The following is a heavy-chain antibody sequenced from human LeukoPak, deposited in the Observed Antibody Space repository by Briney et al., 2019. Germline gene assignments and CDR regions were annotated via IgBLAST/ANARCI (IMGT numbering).Heavy chain of an antibody. J-gene: IGHJ4*02. CDR1: GFTFSTNG. V-gene: IGHV3-21*01. D-gene: IGHD3-22*01. CDR2: ISSWSIYA. Sequence: GGSLRLSCAASGFTFSTNGMNWVRQAPGKGLEWVSCISSWSIYAHYSDSVKGRFDIFRDDANNLLFLQMTGLRAEDTAVYYCARESYDSSGNYPRDFDYWGQGTLVTVSS. CDR3: ARESYDSSGNYPRDFDY.